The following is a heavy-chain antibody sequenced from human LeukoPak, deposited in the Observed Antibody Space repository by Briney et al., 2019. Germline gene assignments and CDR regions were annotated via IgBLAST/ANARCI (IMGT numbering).Heavy chain of an antibody. D-gene: IGHD2-8*02. CDR1: GFTFRNYG. CDR2: IWSDGNNR. CDR3: AKDPGASVSGFYMDV. Sequence: GGSLRLSCAASGFTFRNYGMHWVRQATGKGLEWGSFIWSDGNNRFYADSVKGRFTISRDNSKNMLYLQMGTLRAEDTALYYCAKDPGASVSGFYMDVWGKGTTVIVSS. V-gene: IGHV3-30*02. J-gene: IGHJ6*03.